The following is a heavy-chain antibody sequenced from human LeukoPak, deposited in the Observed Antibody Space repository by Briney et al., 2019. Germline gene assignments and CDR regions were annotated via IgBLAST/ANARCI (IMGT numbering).Heavy chain of an antibody. CDR2: IYCTGST. CDR1: NGPMSNYY. D-gene: IGHD3-10*01. CDR3: ARFRAMDV. J-gene: IGHJ6*02. Sequence: SETLSLTCTVSNGPMSNYYWSWIRQPPGKGLEWIGYIYCTGSTSYNPSLQSRVTISLDTSKNQFSLKLTSVTAADTAMYYCARFRAMDVWGQGTTVTVSS. V-gene: IGHV4-59*01.